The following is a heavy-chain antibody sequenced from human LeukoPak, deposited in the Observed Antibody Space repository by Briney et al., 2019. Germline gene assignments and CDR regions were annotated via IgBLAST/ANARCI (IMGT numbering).Heavy chain of an antibody. CDR3: ARDSTYYYDSGSSGPHYFGN. CDR1: GFTFSNYA. D-gene: IGHD3-10*01. J-gene: IGHJ4*02. CDR2: ISSGGTYE. Sequence: GGSLRLSCAASGFTFSNYAMHWVRQAPGKGLEWVSLISSGGTYEYYADSVKGRFTISRDNSKNTLYLQLNSLRAEDTAVYYCARDSTYYYDSGSSGPHYFGNWGQGTLVTVSS. V-gene: IGHV3-30*01.